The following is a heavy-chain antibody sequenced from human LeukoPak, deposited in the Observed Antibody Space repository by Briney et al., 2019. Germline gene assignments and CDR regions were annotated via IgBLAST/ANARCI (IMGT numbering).Heavy chain of an antibody. CDR1: GGTFSSYA. CDR2: IIPIFGTA. CDR3: AREHIAAAGAGDYYGMDV. J-gene: IGHJ6*02. Sequence: SVKVSCKASGGTFSSYATSWVRQAPGQGLEWMGGIIPIFGTANYAQKFQGRVTITADESTSTAYMELSSLRSEDTAVYYCAREHIAAAGAGDYYGMDVWGQGTTVTVSS. V-gene: IGHV1-69*13. D-gene: IGHD6-13*01.